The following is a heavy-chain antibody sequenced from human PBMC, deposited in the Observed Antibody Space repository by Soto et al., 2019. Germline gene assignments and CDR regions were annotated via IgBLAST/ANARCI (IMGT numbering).Heavy chain of an antibody. V-gene: IGHV4-39*01. Sequence: QLQLQESGPGLVKPSETLSLTCTVSGGSISSSSYYWGWIRQPPGKGLEWIGRIYYSGSTYYNPSLKSRVTISVDTSKNQFSLKLSSVTAADTAVYYCARPGGYCSGGSCYSGDWGQGTLVTVSS. CDR2: IYYSGST. CDR3: ARPGGYCSGGSCYSGD. J-gene: IGHJ4*02. D-gene: IGHD2-15*01. CDR1: GGSISSSSYY.